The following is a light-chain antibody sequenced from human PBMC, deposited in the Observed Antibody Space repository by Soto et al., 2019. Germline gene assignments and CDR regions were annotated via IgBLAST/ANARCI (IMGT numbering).Light chain of an antibody. V-gene: IGLV2-14*03. CDR1: SSDVGGYNY. CDR2: DVS. J-gene: IGLJ3*02. Sequence: QSALTQPASVSGSPGQSITITYTGTSSDVGGYNYVSWYQHHPGNAPRLLIYDVSNRPSGLSNRFSGSKSGNTASLTISGLQAEDEADYYCSSYTGIRTLVFGGGTKLTVL. CDR3: SSYTGIRTLV.